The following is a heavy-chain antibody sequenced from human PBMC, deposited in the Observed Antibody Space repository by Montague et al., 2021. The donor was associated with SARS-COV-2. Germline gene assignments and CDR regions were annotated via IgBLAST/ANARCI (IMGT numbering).Heavy chain of an antibody. D-gene: IGHD5-18*01. J-gene: IGHJ4*02. CDR2: VDYSGNT. Sequence: SETLSLTCTVTGGSISGSSDYWGWIRQSPGKGLEWIASVDYSGNTYYSPSPKSRLTISVDTSKNQFSLKLNSVTAADTALYYCARREYSYGWGDWGQGTLVTVSS. CDR3: ARREYSYGWGD. CDR1: GGSISGSSDY. V-gene: IGHV4-39*01.